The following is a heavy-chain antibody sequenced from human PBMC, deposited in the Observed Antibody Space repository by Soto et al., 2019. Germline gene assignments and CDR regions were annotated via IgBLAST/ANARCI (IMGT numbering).Heavy chain of an antibody. Sequence: GGSLRLSCAASGFTFSSYSMNWVRQAPGKGLEWVANINPGGRQKNYVDSVKGRFSISRDDAEKSHHLQMNSLRVEDTAVYYCAKYGSGNYGAYALDIWGQGTKVTVSS. CDR2: INPGGRQK. J-gene: IGHJ3*02. CDR3: AKYGSGNYGAYALDI. D-gene: IGHD3-10*01. CDR1: GFTFSSYS. V-gene: IGHV3-7*01.